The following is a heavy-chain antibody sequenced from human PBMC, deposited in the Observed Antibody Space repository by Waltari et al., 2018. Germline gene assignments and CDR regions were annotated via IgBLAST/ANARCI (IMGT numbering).Heavy chain of an antibody. CDR1: GFHLSNYW. CDR3: IRDYGSPY. D-gene: IGHD6-19*01. J-gene: IGHJ4*02. V-gene: IGHV3-7*03. Sequence: EAQQVESGGDLVQPGGSLRLSCVVSGFHLSNYWMSGVRQAPGKGMECVANINKDGTWTYYVDSVRGRFTISKDDAKNSVYLQMNSLKVEDTAVYYCIRDYGSPYWGQGTLVTVSS. CDR2: INKDGTWT.